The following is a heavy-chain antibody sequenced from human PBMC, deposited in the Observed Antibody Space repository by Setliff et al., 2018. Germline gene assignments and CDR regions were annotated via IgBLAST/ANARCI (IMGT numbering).Heavy chain of an antibody. V-gene: IGHV5-51*01. CDR1: GYRFSSYW. CDR2: IFPADSDT. J-gene: IGHJ4*02. CDR3: TRHPYYDSSGYYSYFDY. D-gene: IGHD3-22*01. Sequence: GESLKISCKGSGYRFSSYWIGWVRQMPGKGLEWIGIIFPADSDTRYSPSFQGQVTISADKSISTAYLQWSSLKASDTAMYYCTRHPYYDSSGYYSYFDYWGQGALVTVSS.